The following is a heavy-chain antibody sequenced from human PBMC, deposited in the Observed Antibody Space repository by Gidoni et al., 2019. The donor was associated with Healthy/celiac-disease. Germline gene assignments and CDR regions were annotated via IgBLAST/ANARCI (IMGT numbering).Heavy chain of an antibody. CDR2: ISGSGGST. D-gene: IGHD3-10*01. CDR3: AKSGSMVRGVKGWFDP. Sequence: EVQLLESGGGLVQPGGSLRLSCAASGFTFSSYAMSWVRQAPGKGLEWVSAISGSGGSTYYADSVKGRFTISRDNSKNTLYLQMNSLRAEDTAVYYCAKSGSMVRGVKGWFDPWGQGTLVTVSS. CDR1: GFTFSSYA. J-gene: IGHJ5*02. V-gene: IGHV3-23*01.